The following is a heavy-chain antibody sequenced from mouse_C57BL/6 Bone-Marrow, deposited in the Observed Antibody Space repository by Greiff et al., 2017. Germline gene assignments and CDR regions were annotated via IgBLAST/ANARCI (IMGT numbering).Heavy chain of an antibody. CDR1: GFTFSDYG. Sequence: EVHLVESGGGLVKPGGSLKLSCAASGFTFSDYGMHWVRQAPEKGLEWVAYISSGSSTIYYADTVKGRFTISRDNSTNTLFLQMTSLRSEDTAMYYCARGDDGSSFDYWGQGTTLTVSS. J-gene: IGHJ2*01. CDR3: ARGDDGSSFDY. V-gene: IGHV5-17*01. CDR2: ISSGSSTI. D-gene: IGHD1-1*01.